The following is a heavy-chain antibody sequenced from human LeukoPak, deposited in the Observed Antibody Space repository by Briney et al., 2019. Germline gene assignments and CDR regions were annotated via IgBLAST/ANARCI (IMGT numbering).Heavy chain of an antibody. D-gene: IGHD3-22*01. CDR3: ARGAYYYDSSGYYYGRYFDL. J-gene: IGHJ2*01. Sequence: SETLSLTCTVSGGSISNYYWSWIRQPPGKGLEWIGYVYYSGSTNYNPSLKSRVTISVDTSKNQFSLKLSSVTAADTAVYYCARGAYYYDSSGYYYGRYFDLWGRGTLVTVSS. V-gene: IGHV4-59*01. CDR2: VYYSGST. CDR1: GGSISNYY.